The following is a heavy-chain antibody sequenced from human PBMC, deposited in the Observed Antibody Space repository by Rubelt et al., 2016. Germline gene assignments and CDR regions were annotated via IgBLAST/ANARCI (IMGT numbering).Heavy chain of an antibody. CDR1: GGSISSYD. CDR2: VYYTGST. V-gene: IGHV4-59*01. CDR3: ASGTVYFDN. Sequence: QLQLQESGPGLVKPSETLSLTCTVSGGSISSYDWSWIRQPPGKGPEWIGYVYYTGSTHYNPSLKSRVTISADRSKNQLSLKLSSVTAADTAVYYCASGTVYFDNWGQGTLVTVSS. J-gene: IGHJ4*02. D-gene: IGHD3/OR15-3a*01.